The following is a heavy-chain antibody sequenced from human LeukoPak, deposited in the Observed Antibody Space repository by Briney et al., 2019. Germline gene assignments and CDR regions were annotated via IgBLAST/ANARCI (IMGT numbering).Heavy chain of an antibody. CDR1: GFTFSSYS. J-gene: IGHJ3*02. V-gene: IGHV3-23*01. CDR3: TPWGSGYSSSFRDDAFDI. CDR2: FSGSGGST. D-gene: IGHD6-6*01. Sequence: PGGSLRLSCAASGFTFSSYSMNWVRQAPGKGLEWVSAFSGSGGSTYYADSVKGRFTISRDNSKNTLYLQMNSLRAEDTAVYYCTPWGSGYSSSFRDDAFDIWGQGTMVTVSS.